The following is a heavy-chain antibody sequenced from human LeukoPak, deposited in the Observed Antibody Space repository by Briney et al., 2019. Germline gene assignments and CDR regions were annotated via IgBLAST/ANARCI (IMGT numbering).Heavy chain of an antibody. D-gene: IGHD2-15*01. Sequence: GGSLRLSCAASGFTFSSYGMHWVRQAPGKGLEWVAVIWYDGSNKYYADSVKGRFTISRDNSKNTLYLQMNSLRAEDTAVYYCAKAHIVVVVAATAFDYWGQGTLVTVSS. CDR2: IWYDGSNK. J-gene: IGHJ4*02. CDR3: AKAHIVVVVAATAFDY. CDR1: GFTFSSYG. V-gene: IGHV3-33*06.